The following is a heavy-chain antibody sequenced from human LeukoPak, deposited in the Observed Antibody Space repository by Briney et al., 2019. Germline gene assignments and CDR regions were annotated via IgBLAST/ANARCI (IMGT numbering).Heavy chain of an antibody. J-gene: IGHJ4*02. V-gene: IGHV3-30*02. D-gene: IGHD3-22*01. CDR2: IRYDGSNK. Sequence: GGSLRLSCAASGFTFSSYGMHWVRQAPGKGLEWVAFIRYDGSNKYYADSVKGRFTISRDNAKNSLYLQMNSLRAEDTAVYYCARDHYYDSSGYYSVAYWGQGTLVTVSS. CDR1: GFTFSSYG. CDR3: ARDHYYDSSGYYSVAY.